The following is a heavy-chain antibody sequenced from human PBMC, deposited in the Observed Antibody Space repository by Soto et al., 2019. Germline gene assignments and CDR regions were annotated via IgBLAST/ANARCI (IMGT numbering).Heavy chain of an antibody. CDR1: GYTFTSYD. V-gene: IGHV1-8*01. CDR3: ARGEGNGEYYYYGMDV. D-gene: IGHD3-10*01. J-gene: IGHJ6*02. Sequence: QVQLVQSGAEVKKPGASVKVSCKASGYTFTSYDINWVRQATGQGLEWMGWMNPNSGNTGYAQKFQGRGTMTRNTSIITAYMELSSLRSEDTAVYYCARGEGNGEYYYYGMDVWGQGTTVTVSS. CDR2: MNPNSGNT.